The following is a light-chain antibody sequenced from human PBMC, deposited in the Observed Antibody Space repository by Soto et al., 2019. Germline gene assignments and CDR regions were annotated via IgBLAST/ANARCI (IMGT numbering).Light chain of an antibody. Sequence: DIQMTQSPYTLSASVGHRVTITCRASQSISSWLAWYQRKPGKAPNLLIYKASSLESGVPSRFSGSGTGTEFTLTISSLQPEDFATYYCQQYNNYFWTFGQGTKVDIK. CDR2: KAS. CDR3: QQYNNYFWT. V-gene: IGKV1-5*03. CDR1: QSISSW. J-gene: IGKJ1*01.